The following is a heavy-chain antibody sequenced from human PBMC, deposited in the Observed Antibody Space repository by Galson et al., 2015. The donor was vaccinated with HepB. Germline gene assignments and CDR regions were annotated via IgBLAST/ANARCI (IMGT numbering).Heavy chain of an antibody. CDR1: GFTFSDYY. CDR3: AREGLDDAFDI. CDR2: ISSSGTTI. J-gene: IGHJ3*02. D-gene: IGHD6-19*01. Sequence: LRLSCATSGFTFSDYYMSWIRQAPGKGLEWVSYISSSGTTIYYADSVKGRFTISRDNAKHSLYLQMNSLRAEDTAVYYCAREGLDDAFDIWGQGTMVTVSS. V-gene: IGHV3-11*01.